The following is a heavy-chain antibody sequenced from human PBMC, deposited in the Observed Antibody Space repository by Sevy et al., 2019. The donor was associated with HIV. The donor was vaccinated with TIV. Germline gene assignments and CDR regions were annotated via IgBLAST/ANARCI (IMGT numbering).Heavy chain of an antibody. V-gene: IGHV1-2*02. CDR2: INPNSGGT. D-gene: IGHD2-2*01. Sequence: ASVKVSCKASGYTFTGYYMHWVRQAPGQGLEWMGWINPNSGGTNYAQKFQGRVTMTRDTSISTAYMELSRLRSDDTAVYYCARDLYCSSTSCYRSFHYYYYMDVWGKGTTVTVSS. CDR1: GYTFTGYY. CDR3: ARDLYCSSTSCYRSFHYYYYMDV. J-gene: IGHJ6*03.